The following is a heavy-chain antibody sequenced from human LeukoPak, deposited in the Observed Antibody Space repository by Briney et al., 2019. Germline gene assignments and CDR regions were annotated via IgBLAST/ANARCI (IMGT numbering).Heavy chain of an antibody. D-gene: IGHD3-3*01. CDR2: VSAYNGNT. V-gene: IGHV1-18*01. CDR3: ARPRGYDFWSGYYTGKYYFDY. Sequence: ASVKVSCKASGYTFTSYGISWVRQAPGQGLEWMGWVSAYNGNTNYAQKLQGRVTMTTDTSTSTAYMGLRSLRSDDTAVYYCARPRGYDFWSGYYTGKYYFDYWGQGTLVTVSS. J-gene: IGHJ4*02. CDR1: GYTFTSYG.